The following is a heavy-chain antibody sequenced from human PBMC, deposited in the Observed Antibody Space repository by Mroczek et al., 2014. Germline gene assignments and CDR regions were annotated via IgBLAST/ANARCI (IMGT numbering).Heavy chain of an antibody. D-gene: IGHD2-15*01. CDR3: ARGRYSPVAATNVYWFDP. V-gene: IGHV4-34*01. J-gene: IGHJ5*02. CDR1: GGSFSGYY. CDR2: INHSGST. Sequence: QVQLQQWGAGLLKPSETLSLTCAVYGGSFSGYYWSWIRQPPGKGLEWIGEINHSGSTNYNPSLKSRVTISVDTSKNQFSLKLSSVTAADTAVYYCARGRYSPVAATNVYWFDPGAREPWSPSPQ.